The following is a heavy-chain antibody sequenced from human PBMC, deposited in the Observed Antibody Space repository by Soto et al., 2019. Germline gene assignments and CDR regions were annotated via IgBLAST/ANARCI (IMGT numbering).Heavy chain of an antibody. D-gene: IGHD6-6*01. J-gene: IGHJ6*02. Sequence: GGSLRLSCAASGFTFSSYGMHWVRQAPGKGLEWVAVISYDGSNKYYADSVKGRFTISRDNSKNTLYLQMNSLRAEDTAVYYCARATSSSSYYYYYAMDVWGQGTTVTVSS. V-gene: IGHV3-30*03. CDR3: ARATSSSSYYYYYAMDV. CDR2: ISYDGSNK. CDR1: GFTFSSYG.